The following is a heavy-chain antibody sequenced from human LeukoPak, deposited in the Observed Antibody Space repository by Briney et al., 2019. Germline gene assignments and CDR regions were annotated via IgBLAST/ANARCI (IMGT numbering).Heavy chain of an antibody. Sequence: SETLSLTCTVSGGSISSGSYYWSWLRQPAGKGLEWIGRIYTSGSTNYNPSLKSRVTMSVDTSKNQFSLNLRSVTAADTAVYYCARANYYDTSGYSRGAFDIWGQGTMVTVSS. V-gene: IGHV4-61*02. J-gene: IGHJ3*02. CDR3: ARANYYDTSGYSRGAFDI. CDR1: GGSISSGSYY. D-gene: IGHD3-22*01. CDR2: IYTSGST.